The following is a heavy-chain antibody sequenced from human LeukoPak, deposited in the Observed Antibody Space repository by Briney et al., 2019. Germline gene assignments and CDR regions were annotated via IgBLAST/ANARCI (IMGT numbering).Heavy chain of an antibody. V-gene: IGHV3-23*01. Sequence: PGGSLRPSCAASGLRVSSNHMNWVRQAPGKGLEWVSTISGGGGSTYYADSVKGRFTISRDNSKNTLYLQVNSLRAEDTAVYYCAKGGKWDVTPFDYWGQGTLVTVSS. CDR3: AKGGKWDVTPFDY. J-gene: IGHJ4*02. CDR2: ISGGGGST. D-gene: IGHD1-26*01. CDR1: GLRVSSNH.